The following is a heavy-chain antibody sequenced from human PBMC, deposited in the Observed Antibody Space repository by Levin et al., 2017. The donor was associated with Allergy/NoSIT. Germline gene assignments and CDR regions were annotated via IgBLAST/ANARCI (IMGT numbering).Heavy chain of an antibody. Sequence: GESLKISCAASGFTVSSHYMSWVRQAPGKGLEWVSVIYSGGSTYYADSVKGRFTISRDNSKNTLYLQMNSLRAEDTAVYYCARYSSSWDYYYGMDVWGQGTTVTVSS. V-gene: IGHV3-53*01. CDR2: IYSGGST. CDR3: ARYSSSWDYYYGMDV. D-gene: IGHD6-13*01. CDR1: GFTVSSHY. J-gene: IGHJ6*02.